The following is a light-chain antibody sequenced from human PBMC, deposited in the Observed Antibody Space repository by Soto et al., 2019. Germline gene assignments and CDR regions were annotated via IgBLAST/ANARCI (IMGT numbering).Light chain of an antibody. CDR1: SSNFKTNP. V-gene: IGLV1-44*01. J-gene: IGLJ2*01. CDR2: SNN. CDR3: ATWDDSLNGLI. Sequence: QSVLTQPPSASGTPGHRVTISCSGGSSNFKTNPVSWYQQLPGAAPRLLIYSNNQRPSGAPDRFSGSKSGTSASLAISGLQSEDDGTYHCATWDDSLNGLIFGGGTKLTVL.